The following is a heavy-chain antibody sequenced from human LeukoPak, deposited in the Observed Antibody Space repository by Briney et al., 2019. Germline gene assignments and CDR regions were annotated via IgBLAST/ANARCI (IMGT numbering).Heavy chain of an antibody. D-gene: IGHD6-13*01. V-gene: IGHV3-30*18. J-gene: IGHJ4*02. CDR2: VSTDGGSK. Sequence: GGSLRLSCAASGFTFSSYGMHWVRQAPGKGLEWVAVVSTDGGSKYYADSVKGRFTISRDNSKNTLYLQMNSLRAEDTAVYYCAKIPPGIAGFDYWGQGTLVTVSS. CDR3: AKIPPGIAGFDY. CDR1: GFTFSSYG.